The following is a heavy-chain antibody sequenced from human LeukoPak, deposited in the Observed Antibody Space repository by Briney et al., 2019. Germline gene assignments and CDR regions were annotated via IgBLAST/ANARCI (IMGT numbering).Heavy chain of an antibody. D-gene: IGHD1-26*01. CDR1: GVTLSSFA. CDR2: ISSSGSGDNT. V-gene: IGHV3-21*01. Sequence: GGSLRLSCAASGVTLSSFAMSWARQAPGKGLEWVSGISSSGSGDNTYYADSVKGRFTISRDNAKNSLYLQMNSLRAEDTAVYYCATAPGSYLNWFDPWGQGTLVTVSS. J-gene: IGHJ5*02. CDR3: ATAPGSYLNWFDP.